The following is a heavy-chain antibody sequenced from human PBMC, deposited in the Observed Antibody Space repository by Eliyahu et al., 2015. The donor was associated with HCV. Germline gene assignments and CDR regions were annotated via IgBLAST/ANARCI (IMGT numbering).Heavy chain of an antibody. J-gene: IGHJ4*02. CDR3: ARLGCGGGGCDEGPGFDY. D-gene: IGHD2-15*01. Sequence: QLQLQESGPGQVKPSETLSLTCTVSGGSISTXXYKWGWXRQPPGKGXGWIGSXYYDWATFYNPSLKSRVTISVDTSKNQFSLNLSSVTAADTAVYYCARLGCGGGGCDEGPGFDYWGQGTLVTVSS. CDR1: GGSISTXXYK. CDR2: XYYDWAT. V-gene: IGHV4-39*01.